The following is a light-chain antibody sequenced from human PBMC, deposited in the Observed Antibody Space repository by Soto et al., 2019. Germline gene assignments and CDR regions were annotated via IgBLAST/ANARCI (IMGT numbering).Light chain of an antibody. Sequence: LTQPASVSGSPGQSITISCTGTSSDIGSDNSVSWYQQHPGKAPKLVIFEVNNRPSGVSNRFSGSRSGNTASLTISGLQAEDEADYYCSSKSSSTTLVVFGGGTQLTVL. J-gene: IGLJ2*01. CDR2: EVN. CDR1: SSDIGSDNS. V-gene: IGLV2-14*01. CDR3: SSKSSSTTLVV.